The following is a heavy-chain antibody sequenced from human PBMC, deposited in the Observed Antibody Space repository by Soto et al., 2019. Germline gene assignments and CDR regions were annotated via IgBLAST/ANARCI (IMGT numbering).Heavy chain of an antibody. Sequence: GGSLRLSCAASGFTFSTYGMHWVRQAPGKGLEWVAVIWYDGSNKYYADSVKGRFTISRDNSRDTLYLQMNSLRAEDTAVYYCARAVGPFDYWGQGTLVTVSS. CDR2: IWYDGSNK. V-gene: IGHV3-33*01. J-gene: IGHJ4*02. CDR3: ARAVGPFDY. CDR1: GFTFSTYG.